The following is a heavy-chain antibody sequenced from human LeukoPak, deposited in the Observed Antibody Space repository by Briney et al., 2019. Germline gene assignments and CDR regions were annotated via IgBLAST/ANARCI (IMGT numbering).Heavy chain of an antibody. CDR1: GGTFSSYA. J-gene: IGHJ6*03. CDR2: IIPIFGTA. CDR3: AKGSDYDPPYYYYMDV. V-gene: IGHV1-69*06. D-gene: IGHD5-12*01. Sequence: ASVKVSCKASGGTFSSYAISWVRQAPGQGLEWMGGIIPIFGTANYAQKFRGRVTITADKSTRTAYMELSSLRSEDTAVYYCAKGSDYDPPYYYYMDVWGKGTTVTISS.